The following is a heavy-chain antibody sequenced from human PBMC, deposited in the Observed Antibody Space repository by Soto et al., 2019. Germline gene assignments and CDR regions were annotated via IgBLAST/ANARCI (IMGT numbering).Heavy chain of an antibody. V-gene: IGHV5-51*01. CDR3: ARRGSDGSYRRDAFDI. CDR2: IYPSDPDT. CDR1: GYSFNYYW. J-gene: IGHJ3*02. D-gene: IGHD1-26*01. Sequence: PGESLKISCKGSGYSFNYYWIAWVRQMPGKGLEWMGIIYPSDPDTRYSPSFQGQVTISADKSISTAYLQWSSLKASDTAMYYCARRGSDGSYRRDAFDIWGQGTMVTVSS.